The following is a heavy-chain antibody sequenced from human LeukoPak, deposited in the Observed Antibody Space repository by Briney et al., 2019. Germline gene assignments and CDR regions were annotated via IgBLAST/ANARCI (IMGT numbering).Heavy chain of an antibody. V-gene: IGHV1-18*01. CDR1: GGTFSSYA. Sequence: GASVKVSCKASGGTFSSYAISWVRQAPGQGLEWMGWISAYNGNTNYAQKLQGRVTMTTDTSTSTAYMELRSLRSDDTAVYYCARWDDTIFGVVVPGNAFDIWGQGTMVTVSS. J-gene: IGHJ3*02. CDR3: ARWDDTIFGVVVPGNAFDI. D-gene: IGHD3-3*01. CDR2: ISAYNGNT.